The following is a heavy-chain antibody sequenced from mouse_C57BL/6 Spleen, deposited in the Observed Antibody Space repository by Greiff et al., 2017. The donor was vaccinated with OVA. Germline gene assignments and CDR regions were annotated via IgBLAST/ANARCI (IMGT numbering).Heavy chain of an antibody. J-gene: IGHJ2*01. CDR3: ARWTLTGTGFDY. CDR2: INPNNGGT. D-gene: IGHD4-1*01. CDR1: GYTFTDYY. V-gene: IGHV1-26*01. Sequence: VQLQQSGPELVKPGASVKISCKASGYTFTDYYMNWVKQSHGKSLEWIGDINPNNGGTSYNQKFKGKATLTVDKSSSTAYMELRSLTSEDSAVYYCARWTLTGTGFDYWGQGTTLTVSS.